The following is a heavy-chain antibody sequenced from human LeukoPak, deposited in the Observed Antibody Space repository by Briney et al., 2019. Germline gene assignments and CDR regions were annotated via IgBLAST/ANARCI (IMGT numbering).Heavy chain of an antibody. D-gene: IGHD5-12*01. CDR2: MNPNSGNT. CDR3: ARETLVATINFDY. Sequence: GASVKVSCKASGYTFTSYDINWVRQATGQGLEWMGWMNPNSGNTGYAQKFQGRVTMTRDMSTSTVYMELSSLRSEDTAVYYCARETLVATINFDYWGQGTLVTVSS. J-gene: IGHJ4*02. CDR1: GYTFTSYD. V-gene: IGHV1-8*01.